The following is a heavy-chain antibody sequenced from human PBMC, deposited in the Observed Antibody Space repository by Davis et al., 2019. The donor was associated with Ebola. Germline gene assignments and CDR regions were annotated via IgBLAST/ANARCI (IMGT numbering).Heavy chain of an antibody. V-gene: IGHV4-4*02. J-gene: IGHJ6*02. Sequence: SETLSLTCAVSGGSISSSNWWSWVRQPPGKGLEWIGEIYHSGSTNYNLSLKSRVTISVDKSKNQFSLKLSSVTAADTAVYYCARARAVAYYYYGMDVWGQGTTVTVSS. CDR1: GGSISSSNW. CDR2: IYHSGST. D-gene: IGHD6-19*01. CDR3: ARARAVAYYYYGMDV.